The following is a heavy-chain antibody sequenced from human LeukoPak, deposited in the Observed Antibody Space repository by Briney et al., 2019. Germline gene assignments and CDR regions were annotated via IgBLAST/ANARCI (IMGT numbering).Heavy chain of an antibody. Sequence: PSETLSLTCAVYGGSFSGYYWGWIRQPPGKGLEWIGEINHSGSTNYNPSLKSRVTISVDTSKNQFSLKLSPVTAADTAVYYCARDNYDILTGYHAYYFDYWGQGTLVTVSS. CDR1: GGSFSGYY. J-gene: IGHJ4*02. V-gene: IGHV4-34*01. CDR3: ARDNYDILTGYHAYYFDY. D-gene: IGHD3-9*01. CDR2: INHSGST.